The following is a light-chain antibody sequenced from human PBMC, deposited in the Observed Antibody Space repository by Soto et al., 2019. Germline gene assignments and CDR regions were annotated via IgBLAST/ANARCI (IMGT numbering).Light chain of an antibody. Sequence: DIQMTQSPSSLSVSVGDRVTITCRASQSITNYLNWYQQKPGKAPKLLVYAASSLQSGVPSRFSGNGSGTDFTLTISSLLPEDFASYYCQQSDSYPYTFGQGTKLEI. V-gene: IGKV1-39*01. CDR3: QQSDSYPYT. CDR1: QSITNY. J-gene: IGKJ2*01. CDR2: AAS.